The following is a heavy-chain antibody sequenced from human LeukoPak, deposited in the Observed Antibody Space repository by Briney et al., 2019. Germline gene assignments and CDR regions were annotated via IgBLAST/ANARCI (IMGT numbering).Heavy chain of an antibody. Sequence: GASVKVSFKASGGTFSIYAISWVRQAPGQGLEWMGRIIPILGIANYAQKFQGRVTITADKSTSTAYMELSSLRSEDTAVYYCASGQWLVGPESWGQGTLVTVSS. V-gene: IGHV1-69*04. CDR3: ASGQWLVGPES. CDR2: IIPILGIA. J-gene: IGHJ4*02. CDR1: GGTFSIYA. D-gene: IGHD6-19*01.